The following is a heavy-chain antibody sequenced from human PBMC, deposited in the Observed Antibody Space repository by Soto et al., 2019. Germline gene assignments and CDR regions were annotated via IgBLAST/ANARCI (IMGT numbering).Heavy chain of an antibody. Sequence: GGSLRLSCAASGFTFSSYGMHWVRQAPGKGLEWVAVIWYDGSNKYYADSVKGRFTISRDNSKNTLYLQMNSLRAEDTAVYYCARDFTYYDFWSGYYTYYYYGMDVWGQGTTVTVSS. J-gene: IGHJ6*02. V-gene: IGHV3-33*01. CDR1: GFTFSSYG. CDR2: IWYDGSNK. CDR3: ARDFTYYDFWSGYYTYYYYGMDV. D-gene: IGHD3-3*01.